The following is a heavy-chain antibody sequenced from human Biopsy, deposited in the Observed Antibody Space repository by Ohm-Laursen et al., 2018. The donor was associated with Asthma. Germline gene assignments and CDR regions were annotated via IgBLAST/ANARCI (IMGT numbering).Heavy chain of an antibody. CDR2: LIPDLGSA. Sequence: ASVKVSCKASGGSFSNFAISWVRQAPRQGLEWMGGLIPDLGSADYAQMFEGRVTITADESTSTAYMELSSLRSEDTAVYYCARGYSGSDRIVYYYSGMEVWGQGTTVIVSS. CDR3: ARGYSGSDRIVYYYSGMEV. D-gene: IGHD5-12*01. CDR1: GGSFSNFA. J-gene: IGHJ6*02. V-gene: IGHV1-69*13.